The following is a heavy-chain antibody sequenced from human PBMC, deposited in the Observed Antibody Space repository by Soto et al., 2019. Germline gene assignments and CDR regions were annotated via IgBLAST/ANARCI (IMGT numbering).Heavy chain of an antibody. CDR3: AREEQDIVVVQWAFDI. V-gene: IGHV3-7*01. CDR2: IKQDGSEK. Sequence: GSLSLSCAASGFTFSSYWMSWVRQAPGKGLEWVANIKQDGSEKYYVDSVKGRFTISRDNAKNSLYLQMNSLRAEDTAVYYCAREEQDIVVVQWAFDIWGQGTMVTVSS. D-gene: IGHD2-15*01. CDR1: GFTFSSYW. J-gene: IGHJ3*02.